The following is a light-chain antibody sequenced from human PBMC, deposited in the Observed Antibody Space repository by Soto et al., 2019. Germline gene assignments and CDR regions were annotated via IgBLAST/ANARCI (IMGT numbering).Light chain of an antibody. CDR1: SSDVGGYNY. CDR3: SSYTSSSTLV. V-gene: IGLV2-14*01. CDR2: DVS. J-gene: IGLJ2*01. Sequence: QPALTQPASVSGSPGQSITISCTGTSSDVGGYNYVSWYQQHPGKAPKLMIYDVSNRPSGVSTRFSGSKSGNTASLTISGLQAEDEADYYCSSYTSSSTLVFGGGTKLTVL.